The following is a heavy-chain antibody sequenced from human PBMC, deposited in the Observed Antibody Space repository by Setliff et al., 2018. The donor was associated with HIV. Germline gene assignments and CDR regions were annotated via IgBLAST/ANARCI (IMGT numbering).Heavy chain of an antibody. V-gene: IGHV4-4*07. CDR2: MYAAGWS. Sequence: SETLSLTCTVSGGSVDGYYWSWIRQPAGEGLEWIGRMYAAGWSNYNPSLESRVTMSVDTSSNQFSLNLNSVPAADTAVYYCARGSWGSWRFDYWAREPWSPSPQ. CDR3: ARGSWGSWRFDY. CDR1: GGSVDGYY. J-gene: IGHJ4*02. D-gene: IGHD6-13*01.